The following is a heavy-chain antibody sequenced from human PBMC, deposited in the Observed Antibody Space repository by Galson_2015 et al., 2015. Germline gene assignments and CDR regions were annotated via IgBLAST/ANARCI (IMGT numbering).Heavy chain of an antibody. CDR2: INSDGSST. CDR1: GFTFSSYW. V-gene: IGHV3-74*01. D-gene: IGHD3-22*01. J-gene: IGHJ4*02. Sequence: SLRLSCAASGFTFSSYWMHWVRQAPGKGLVWASRINSDGSSTSYADSVKGRFTISRDNAKKTLYLQMNSLRAEDTAVYYCARGSSYYYDSSGPNFDYWGQGTLVTVSS. CDR3: ARGSSYYYDSSGPNFDY.